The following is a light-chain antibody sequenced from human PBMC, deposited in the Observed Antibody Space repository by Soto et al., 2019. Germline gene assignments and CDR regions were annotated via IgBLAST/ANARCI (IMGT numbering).Light chain of an antibody. CDR1: SGDIGSYNR. V-gene: IGLV2-14*01. CDR3: SSYTNINTSACV. J-gene: IGLJ1*01. CDR2: EVT. Sequence: QSALTQPASVSGSPGQSITISFTGTSGDIGSYNRVSWYQQHPGKAPKLIIYEVTDRPSGVSNRFSGSKSGNTASLTISGLQAEDEAEYYCSSYTNINTSACVFGPGTKVTL.